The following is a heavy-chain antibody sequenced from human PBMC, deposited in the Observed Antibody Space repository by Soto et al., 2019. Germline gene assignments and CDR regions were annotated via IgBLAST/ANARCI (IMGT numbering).Heavy chain of an antibody. D-gene: IGHD3-22*01. CDR3: AREDESSGYAGTFQH. CDR1: GFTFSSYV. Sequence: QVQLVESGGDVVQPGRSLRLSCAASGFTFSSYVMHWVRQAPGKGLEWVALISHDGNKHYADSVKDRFTISRDHSKNKMNLEMNSLRAEDTALYYCAREDESSGYAGTFQHWGQGTLVTVSP. V-gene: IGHV3-30-3*01. CDR2: ISHDGNK. J-gene: IGHJ1*01.